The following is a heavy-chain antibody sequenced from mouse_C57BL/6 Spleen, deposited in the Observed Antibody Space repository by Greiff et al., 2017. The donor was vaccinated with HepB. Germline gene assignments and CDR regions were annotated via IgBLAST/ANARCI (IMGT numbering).Heavy chain of an antibody. J-gene: IGHJ4*01. V-gene: IGHV1-53*01. D-gene: IGHD2-4*01. CDR2: INPSNGGT. CDR3: ARGDYDYLYAMDY. Sequence: VQLQQPGTELVKPGASVKLSCKASGYTFTSYWMHWVKQSPGQGLEWIGNINPSNGGTNYNEKFKSKATLTVDKSSSTAYMQLSSLTSEDSAVYYCARGDYDYLYAMDYWGQGTSVTVSS. CDR1: GYTFTSYW.